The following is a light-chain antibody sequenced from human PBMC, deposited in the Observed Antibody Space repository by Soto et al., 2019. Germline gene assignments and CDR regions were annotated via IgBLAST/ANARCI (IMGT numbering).Light chain of an antibody. Sequence: DIQMTQSPSSLSASVGDRVTITCQASQDISNYLNWYQQKPGKAPKLLIYDASNLETGVPSRFSGSGSGTDFTFTISSLQPEDIATYYCQQLGTFGQVTRLEIK. J-gene: IGKJ5*01. CDR1: QDISNY. V-gene: IGKV1-33*01. CDR3: QQLGT. CDR2: DAS.